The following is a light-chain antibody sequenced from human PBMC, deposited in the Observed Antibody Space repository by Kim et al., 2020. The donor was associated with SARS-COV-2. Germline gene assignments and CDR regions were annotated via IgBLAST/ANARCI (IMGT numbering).Light chain of an antibody. J-gene: IGKJ5*01. CDR1: QGVSSY. CDR3: QQRSNWPVT. V-gene: IGKV3-11*01. Sequence: LSPGERATLSCRASQGVSSYLAWYQQKPGQAPRLLIYDASHRATGIPARFSGSGSGTDFTLTISSLEPEDFAVYYCQQRSNWPVTFGQGTRLEIK. CDR2: DAS.